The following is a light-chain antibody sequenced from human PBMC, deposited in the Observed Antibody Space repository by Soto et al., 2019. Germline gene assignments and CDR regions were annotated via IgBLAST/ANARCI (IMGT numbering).Light chain of an antibody. CDR1: SSDVGGYNY. CDR3: NSYGGSNNLV. V-gene: IGLV2-8*01. Sequence: QSALTQPPSASGSPGQSVTISCTGTSSDVGGYNYVSWYQQHPGKAPKLMIYEVNKRPSGVPDRFSGSKSGNTASLTVSGLQAEDEADYSCNSYGGSNNLVFGGGTKLTVL. J-gene: IGLJ2*01. CDR2: EVN.